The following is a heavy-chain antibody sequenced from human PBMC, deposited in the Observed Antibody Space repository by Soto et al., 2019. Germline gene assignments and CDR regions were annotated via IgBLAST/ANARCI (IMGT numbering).Heavy chain of an antibody. CDR2: ISGSGATK. V-gene: IGHV3-48*02. Sequence: GGSLRLSCAAYGFTFSSHSINWVRQAPGKGLEWVSYISGSGATKYYADSVKGRFTISRDNARNSLYLQMSSLSDEDTAVYYCARAIRGFSYVVDYWGQGTLVTVSS. CDR1: GFTFSSHS. J-gene: IGHJ4*02. D-gene: IGHD5-18*01. CDR3: ARAIRGFSYVVDY.